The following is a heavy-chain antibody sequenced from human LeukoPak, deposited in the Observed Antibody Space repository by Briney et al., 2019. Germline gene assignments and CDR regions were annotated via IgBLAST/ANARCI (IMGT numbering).Heavy chain of an antibody. CDR1: GFTFSDYY. J-gene: IGHJ3*02. CDR3: ARDRQWLDAFDI. Sequence: GSLRLSCAASGFTFSDYYMSWIRQAPGKGLGGVSYISSSGSTIYYADSVMGRFTISRDNAKNSLYLQMNSLRAEDTAVYYCARDRQWLDAFDIWGQGTMVTVSS. CDR2: ISSSGSTI. V-gene: IGHV3-11*01. D-gene: IGHD6-19*01.